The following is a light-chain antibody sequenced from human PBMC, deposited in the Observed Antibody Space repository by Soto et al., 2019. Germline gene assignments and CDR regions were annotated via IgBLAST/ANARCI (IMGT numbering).Light chain of an antibody. CDR2: EVS. J-gene: IGLJ2*01. Sequence: QSVLTQPASVSGSPGQSITISCTGTSSDVGGYNYVSWYQQHPGKAPRLIIYEVSNRPSGVSNRFSGSKSGNTASLTISGLQAEDEADYYCSSYTNTHTLIFGGGTQLTVL. CDR3: SSYTNTHTLI. CDR1: SSDVGGYNY. V-gene: IGLV2-14*01.